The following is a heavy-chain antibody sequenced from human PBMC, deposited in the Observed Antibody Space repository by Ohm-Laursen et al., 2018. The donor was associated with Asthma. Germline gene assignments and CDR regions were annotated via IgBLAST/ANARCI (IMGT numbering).Heavy chain of an antibody. CDR3: ARDGLYCSSTNCFFDY. Sequence: SLRLSCSASKFTFSNHWMNWVRQAPGKGLEWVANINPDGRETRHVDSVKGRFTISRDNAKDSLSLQMNSLRAEDTAVYYCARDGLYCSSTNCFFDYWGQGTLVTVSS. J-gene: IGHJ4*02. CDR2: INPDGRET. V-gene: IGHV3-7*01. CDR1: KFTFSNHW. D-gene: IGHD2-2*01.